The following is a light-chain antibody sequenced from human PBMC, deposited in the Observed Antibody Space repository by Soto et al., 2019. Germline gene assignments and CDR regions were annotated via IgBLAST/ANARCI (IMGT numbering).Light chain of an antibody. CDR2: DAS. Sequence: DIQMTQAPSTLSASIGDRDIITCRASQSISHWLAWYQQKPGKAPKLLISDASILESGVPSRFSGSTSGTEFTLTISSLQPDDFATYYCQQYHTYRTFGQGTKVEIK. CDR3: QQYHTYRT. J-gene: IGKJ1*01. V-gene: IGKV1-5*01. CDR1: QSISHW.